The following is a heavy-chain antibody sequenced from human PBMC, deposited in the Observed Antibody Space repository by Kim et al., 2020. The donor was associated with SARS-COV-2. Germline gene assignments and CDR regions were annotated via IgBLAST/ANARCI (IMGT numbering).Heavy chain of an antibody. CDR3: ARSEGYYFDY. Sequence: TYYNPSLKSRVTISVDTSENQFSLRLISVTAADTAVYYCARSEGYYFDYWGQGTLVTVSS. CDR2: T. V-gene: IGHV4-31*02. J-gene: IGHJ4*02.